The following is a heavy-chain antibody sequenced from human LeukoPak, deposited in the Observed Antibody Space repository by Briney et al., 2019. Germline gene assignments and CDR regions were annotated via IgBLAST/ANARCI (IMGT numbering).Heavy chain of an antibody. Sequence: SETLSLTCSVSGYPISSVYYWGWIRRPPGKGLEWIGSINHGGSTDYNPSLKSRVIMSIDTSKNHFSLKLTSVTAADTAVYYCATQGGTGTEYYFDYWGQGTLVTVSS. V-gene: IGHV4-38-2*02. CDR3: ATQGGTGTEYYFDY. CDR1: GYPISSVYY. D-gene: IGHD1-1*01. J-gene: IGHJ4*02. CDR2: INHGGST.